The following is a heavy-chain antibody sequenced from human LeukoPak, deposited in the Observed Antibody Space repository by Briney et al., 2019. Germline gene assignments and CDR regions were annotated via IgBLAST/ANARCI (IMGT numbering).Heavy chain of an antibody. J-gene: IGHJ4*02. V-gene: IGHV1-2*02. CDR2: INPNSGGT. D-gene: IGHD2-21*02. Sequence: ASVKVSCKASGYTFTGYYMHWVRQAPGQGLEWMGWINPNSGGTNYAQKFQGRVTMTRDTSISPAYMELSRLRSDDTAVFYCARVTCGGDCYHFDYWGQGTLVTVSS. CDR1: GYTFTGYY. CDR3: ARVTCGGDCYHFDY.